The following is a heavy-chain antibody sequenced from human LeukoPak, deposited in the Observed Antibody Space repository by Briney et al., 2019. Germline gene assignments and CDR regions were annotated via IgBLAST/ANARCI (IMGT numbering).Heavy chain of an antibody. CDR1: GFTLSGYS. D-gene: IGHD1-26*01. CDR3: VRAPTTGAYYFDY. Sequence: GGSLRLSCAASGFTLSGYSMTWVRQAPGKGLEWVSSISSTSSYIYYADSLKGRFTISRDNTKNSLSLQMNSLRAEDTAVYYCVRAPTTGAYYFDYWGQGTLITVSS. CDR2: ISSTSSYI. V-gene: IGHV3-21*01. J-gene: IGHJ4*02.